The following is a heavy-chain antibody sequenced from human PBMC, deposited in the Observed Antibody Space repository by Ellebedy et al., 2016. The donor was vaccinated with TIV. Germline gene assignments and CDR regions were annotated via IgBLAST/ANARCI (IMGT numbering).Heavy chain of an antibody. Sequence: GESLKISXAASRSTFSSFGLHWVRQAPGKGLEWVAIISSDGTNKYYADSVRGRFTISRDNSKNTLYLQMDSLRVEDTALYYCAKDESDGELPRPFDYWGQGTLVTVSS. CDR3: AKDESDGELPRPFDY. V-gene: IGHV3-30*18. J-gene: IGHJ4*02. D-gene: IGHD1-26*01. CDR1: RSTFSSFG. CDR2: ISSDGTNK.